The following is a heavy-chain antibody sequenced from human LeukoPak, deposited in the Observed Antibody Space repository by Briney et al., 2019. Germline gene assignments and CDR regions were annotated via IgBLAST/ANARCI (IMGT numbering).Heavy chain of an antibody. CDR3: AREGTPSLWFGEWVYYMDV. D-gene: IGHD3-10*01. CDR1: GYTFTSYG. J-gene: IGHJ6*03. V-gene: IGHV1-18*01. CDR2: ISAYNGNT. Sequence: ASVKVSCKAAGYTFTSYGISWVRQAPGQGLEWMGWISAYNGNTNYAQKLQGRVTMTTDTSTSTAYMELRSLRSDDTAVYYCAREGTPSLWFGEWVYYMDVWGKGTTVTISS.